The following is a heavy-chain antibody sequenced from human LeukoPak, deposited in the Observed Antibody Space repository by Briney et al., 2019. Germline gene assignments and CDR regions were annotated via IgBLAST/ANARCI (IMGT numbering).Heavy chain of an antibody. D-gene: IGHD1-26*01. CDR1: GGSFSGYY. CDR3: ARVGATAHYYFDY. V-gene: IGHV4-34*01. J-gene: IGHJ4*02. Sequence: PSETLSLTCAVYGGSFSGYYWSWIRQPPGKGLEWIGEINHSGSTNYNPSLKSRVTISVDTSKNQFSLKLSSVTPADTAVYYCARVGATAHYYFDYWGQGTLVTVSS. CDR2: INHSGST.